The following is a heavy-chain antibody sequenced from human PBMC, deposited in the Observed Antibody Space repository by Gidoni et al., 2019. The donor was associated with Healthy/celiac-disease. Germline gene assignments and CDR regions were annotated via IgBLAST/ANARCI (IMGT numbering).Heavy chain of an antibody. V-gene: IGHV4-34*01. CDR1: GGSFSGYF. D-gene: IGHD6-6*01. Sequence: QVQLQQWGAGLLKPSETLSLTCPVYGGSFSGYFWIWIRQPPGKGLEWIGEINHSGSTNYTPSLKSRVTISVDTSKTQFSLRLSSVPAADTAVYYCARGLRPGGGHYGMDVWGQGTTVTVSS. J-gene: IGHJ6*02. CDR3: ARGLRPGGGHYGMDV. CDR2: INHSGST.